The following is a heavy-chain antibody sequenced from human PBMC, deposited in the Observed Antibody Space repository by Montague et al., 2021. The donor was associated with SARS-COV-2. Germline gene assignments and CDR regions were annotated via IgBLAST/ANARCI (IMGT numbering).Heavy chain of an antibody. CDR1: GFSLSTTGVG. CDR3: AYRRDIYDFWSGYCTGKKYEAFNCFDP. Sequence: PALVKPTQTLTLTCTFSGFSLSTTGVGVGWIRQPPGKALEWLALIYWDDDKRYSPSLKTRLAITKDTSKNQVVLTMTNMDPVDTATYYCAYRRDIYDFWSGYCTGKKYEAFNCFDPWGQGTLVTVSS. CDR2: IYWDDDK. V-gene: IGHV2-5*02. D-gene: IGHD3-3*01. J-gene: IGHJ5*02.